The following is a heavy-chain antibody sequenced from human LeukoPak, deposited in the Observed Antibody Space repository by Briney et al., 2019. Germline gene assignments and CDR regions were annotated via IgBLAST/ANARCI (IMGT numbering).Heavy chain of an antibody. CDR2: IYHSGST. Sequence: SETLSLTCTVSGGSISTYYWNWIRQPPGKGLEWIGYIYHSGSTIYNPSLQSRVTISVDTSKNQFSLNLNSVTAADTAVYYCARGGAARLHFQNWGQGTLVTVSS. D-gene: IGHD6-6*01. CDR3: ARGGAARLHFQN. CDR1: GGSISTYY. V-gene: IGHV4-59*01. J-gene: IGHJ1*01.